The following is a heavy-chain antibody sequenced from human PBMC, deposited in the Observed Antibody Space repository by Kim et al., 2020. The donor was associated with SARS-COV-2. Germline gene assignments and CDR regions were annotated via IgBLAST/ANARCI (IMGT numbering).Heavy chain of an antibody. CDR2: IYYSGST. V-gene: IGHV4-59*01. CDR1: GGSISSYY. J-gene: IGHJ6*02. CDR3: ARVEALRFLEWSHPYYYYGMDV. Sequence: SETLSLTCTVSGGSISSYYWSWIRQPPGKGLEWIGYIYYSGSTNYNPSLKSRVTISVDTSKNQFSLKLSSVTAADTAVYYCARVEALRFLEWSHPYYYYGMDVWGQGTTVTVSS. D-gene: IGHD3-3*01.